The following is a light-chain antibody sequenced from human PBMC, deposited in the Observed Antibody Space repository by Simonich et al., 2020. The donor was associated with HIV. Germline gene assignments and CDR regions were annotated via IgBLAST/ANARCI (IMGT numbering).Light chain of an antibody. CDR1: QSVLYRSNNKNY. Sequence: DIVMTQSPDSLAVSLGARATVNCNSRQSVLYRSNNKNYLTWYLQKPGQTPKLLIYWASTREAGVPNRFSGSGSGTDFTLTISSLQAEDVAVYYCQQYYSTPFTFGPGTKVDFK. J-gene: IGKJ3*01. V-gene: IGKV4-1*01. CDR2: WAS. CDR3: QQYYSTPFT.